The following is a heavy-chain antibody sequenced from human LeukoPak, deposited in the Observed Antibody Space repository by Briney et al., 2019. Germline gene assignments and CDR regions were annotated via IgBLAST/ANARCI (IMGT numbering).Heavy chain of an antibody. CDR3: ESYRPLDAFDI. CDR1: GGTFSSYA. J-gene: IGHJ3*02. D-gene: IGHD3-16*02. V-gene: IGHV1-69*13. Sequence: SVKVSCKASGGTFSSYAISWVRQAPGQGLEWMGGIIPIFGTANYAQKFQGRVTITADESTSTAYMELSSLRSEDTAVYYCESYRPLDAFDIWGQGTMVTVSS. CDR2: IIPIFGTA.